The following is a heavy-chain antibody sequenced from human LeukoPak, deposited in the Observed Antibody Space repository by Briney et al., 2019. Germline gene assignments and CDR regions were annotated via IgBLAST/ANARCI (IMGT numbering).Heavy chain of an antibody. J-gene: IGHJ4*02. D-gene: IGHD3-22*01. CDR1: GFTFSDYC. V-gene: IGHV3-11*01. CDR3: ARDNDYYESSGYYDY. CDR2: ISSSGSTI. Sequence: GSLRLSCAASGFTFSDYCMSWIRQAPGRGLEWVSYISSSGSTIYYAGSVRGRFSISRDNDKNSQYLQMNSLRAEDTAAYYYARDNDYYESSGYYDYWGQGTLITVSP.